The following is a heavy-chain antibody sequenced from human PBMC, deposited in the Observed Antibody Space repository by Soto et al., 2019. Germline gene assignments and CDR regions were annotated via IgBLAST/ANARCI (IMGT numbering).Heavy chain of an antibody. J-gene: IGHJ4*02. Sequence: SETLCLTCAVHGESFGDYYWSWIRQPPGKGLEWIGYINYSGSTNYNPSLKSRVTISVDTSKNQFSLKLSSVTAADTAVYYCARSSGYSSSRFDYWGQGILVTVSS. V-gene: IGHV4-34*01. CDR2: INYSGST. D-gene: IGHD6-13*01. CDR3: ARSSGYSSSRFDY. CDR1: GESFGDYY.